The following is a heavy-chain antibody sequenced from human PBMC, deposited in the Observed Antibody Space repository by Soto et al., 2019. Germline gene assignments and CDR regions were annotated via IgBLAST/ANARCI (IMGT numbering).Heavy chain of an antibody. D-gene: IGHD2-21*02. V-gene: IGHV3-21*01. CDR1: GFRFSTYS. CDR3: AREETAWPLAYGLDV. J-gene: IGHJ6*02. Sequence: GGSLRLSCEASGFRFSTYSMHWVRQAPGKGLEWVSSIGRRSDIYYADSVKGRFTISRDNAKNSVSLQTNSLRDEDTAVYYCAREETAWPLAYGLDVWGQGTTVTVSS. CDR2: IGRRSDI.